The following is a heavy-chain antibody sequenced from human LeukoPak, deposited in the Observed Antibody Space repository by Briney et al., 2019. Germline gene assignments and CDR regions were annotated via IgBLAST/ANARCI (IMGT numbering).Heavy chain of an antibody. J-gene: IGHJ4*02. Sequence: GGSLRLSCAASGFTFSSYAMSWVRQAPGKGLEWVSAISGSGGSTYYADSVKGRFTISRDNSKNTLYLQMNSLRAEDTAVYYCAKGLPMITFGGVIVNHFDYWGQGTLVTVSS. D-gene: IGHD3-16*02. CDR1: GFTFSSYA. CDR3: AKGLPMITFGGVIVNHFDY. V-gene: IGHV3-23*01. CDR2: ISGSGGST.